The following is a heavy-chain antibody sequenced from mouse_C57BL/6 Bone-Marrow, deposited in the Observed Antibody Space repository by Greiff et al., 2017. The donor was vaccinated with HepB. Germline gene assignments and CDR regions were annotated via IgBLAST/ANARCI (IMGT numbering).Heavy chain of an antibody. CDR3: ASHFYFDY. CDR1: GYSITSGYY. V-gene: IGHV3-6*01. J-gene: IGHJ2*01. CDR2: ISYDGSN. Sequence: EVKLMESGPGLVKPSQSLSLTCSVTGYSITSGYYWNWIRQFPGNKLEWMGYISYDGSNNYNPSLKNRISITRDTSKNQFFLKLNSVTTEDTATYYCASHFYFDYWGQGTTLTVSS.